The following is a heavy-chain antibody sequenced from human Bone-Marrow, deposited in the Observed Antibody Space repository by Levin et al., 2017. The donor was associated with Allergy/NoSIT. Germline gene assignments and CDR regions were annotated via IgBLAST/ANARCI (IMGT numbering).Heavy chain of an antibody. D-gene: IGHD6-19*01. CDR2: INHSGST. Sequence: PSETLSLTCAVYGGSFSGYYWSWIRQPPGKGLEWIGEINHSGSTNYNPSLKSRVTISVDTSKNQFSLKLSSVTAADTAVYYCARGRGYSSGWYLSGFDYWGQGTLVTVSS. J-gene: IGHJ4*02. CDR3: ARGRGYSSGWYLSGFDY. V-gene: IGHV4-34*01. CDR1: GGSFSGYY.